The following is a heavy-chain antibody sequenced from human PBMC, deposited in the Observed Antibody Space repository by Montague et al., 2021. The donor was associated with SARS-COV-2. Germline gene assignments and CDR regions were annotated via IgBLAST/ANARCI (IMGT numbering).Heavy chain of an antibody. Sequence: SLRLSCAASGFTFSSYEMNWVRQAPGKGLEWVSYLSSSGSTIYYXDSVKGRFTISRDNAKNSLYLQMNSLRAEDTAVYYCASRAPTRIVLVVYAIGGYFDYWGQGTLVTVSS. CDR1: GFTFSSYE. CDR3: ASRAPTRIVLVVYAIGGYFDY. CDR2: LSSSGSTI. J-gene: IGHJ4*02. D-gene: IGHD2-8*01. V-gene: IGHV3-48*03.